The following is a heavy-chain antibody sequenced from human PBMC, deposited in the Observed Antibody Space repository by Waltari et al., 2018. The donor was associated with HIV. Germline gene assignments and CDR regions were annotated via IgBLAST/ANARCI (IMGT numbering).Heavy chain of an antibody. CDR1: YY. D-gene: IGHD1-26*01. V-gene: IGHV4-31*02. CDR3: ARELWGALGGYFDY. J-gene: IGHJ4*02. CDR2: IYYSGST. Sequence: YYWSWIRQHPGQGLEWIGYIYYSGSTYYNPSLKSRVTISVDTSKNQFSLKLSSVTAADTAVYYCARELWGALGGYFDYWGQGTLVTVSS.